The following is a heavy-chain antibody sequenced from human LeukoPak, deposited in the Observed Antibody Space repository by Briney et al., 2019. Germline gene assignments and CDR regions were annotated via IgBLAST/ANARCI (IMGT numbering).Heavy chain of an antibody. CDR3: ARDSGTDFWSGPLDY. CDR1: GGSISNSNYY. D-gene: IGHD3-3*01. V-gene: IGHV4-39*07. Sequence: SETLSLTCSVSGGSISNSNYYWGWIRLPPGKGMEWIGTIYYSGSTNYNPSLKSRVTMSVDTSKNQFSLKLSSVTAADTAVYYCARDSGTDFWSGPLDYWGQGTLVTVSS. J-gene: IGHJ4*02. CDR2: IYYSGST.